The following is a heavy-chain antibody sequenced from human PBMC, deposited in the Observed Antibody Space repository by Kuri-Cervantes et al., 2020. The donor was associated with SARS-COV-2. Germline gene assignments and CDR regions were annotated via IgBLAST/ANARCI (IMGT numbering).Heavy chain of an antibody. Sequence: SETLSLTCTVSGGSISRYYWSWIRQPPGKGLEWIGYIYYSGSTNYNPSLKSRVTISVDTSKNQFSLKLSPVTAADTAVYYCAREGSGWYGEDYYYGMDVWGQGTTVTVSS. CDR2: IYYSGST. CDR1: GGSISRYY. V-gene: IGHV4-59*01. D-gene: IGHD6-19*01. CDR3: AREGSGWYGEDYYYGMDV. J-gene: IGHJ6*02.